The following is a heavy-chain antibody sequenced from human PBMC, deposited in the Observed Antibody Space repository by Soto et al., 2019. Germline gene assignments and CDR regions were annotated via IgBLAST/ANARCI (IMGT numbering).Heavy chain of an antibody. CDR1: GDSVSSNSAA. Sequence: SQTLSLTCAISGDSVSSNSAAWNWIRQSPSRGLEWLGRAYYRSQWYYDSAVSVRSRITVIPDTSKNQFSLQLNSVTPEDTAVYYCSKQKGDGRTYNGMDVWGQGTTVTVSS. J-gene: IGHJ6*02. CDR2: AYYRSQWYY. D-gene: IGHD2-21*02. V-gene: IGHV6-1*01. CDR3: SKQKGDGRTYNGMDV.